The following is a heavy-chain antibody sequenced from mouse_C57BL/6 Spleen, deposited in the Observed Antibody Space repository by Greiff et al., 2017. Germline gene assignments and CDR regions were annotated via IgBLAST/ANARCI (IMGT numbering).Heavy chain of an antibody. D-gene: IGHD2-2*01. J-gene: IGHJ2*01. CDR3: TREESTMVTTGGYFDY. V-gene: IGHV5-9-1*02. CDR2: ISSGGDYI. Sequence: EVQLVESGEGLVKPGGSLKLSCAASGFTFSSYAMSWVRQTPEKRLEWVAYISSGGDYIYYADTVKGRFTISRDNARNTLYLQMSSLKSEDTAMXYCTREESTMVTTGGYFDYGGQGTTLAVSS. CDR1: GFTFSSYA.